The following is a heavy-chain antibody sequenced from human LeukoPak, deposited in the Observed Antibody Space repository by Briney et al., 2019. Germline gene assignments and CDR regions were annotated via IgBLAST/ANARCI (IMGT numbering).Heavy chain of an antibody. CDR2: ISTMSNYI. J-gene: IGHJ5*02. Sequence: GGSLRLSCAASGFDFSTCAINWVRQAPGKGLEWVSSISTMSNYIFYGDSVKGRFTISRDNAKNSVYLQMNSLRPEDTAVYYCSRDRLGGLDLWGQGTLVTVSS. CDR3: SRDRLGGLDL. CDR1: GFDFSTCA. D-gene: IGHD5-12*01. V-gene: IGHV3-21*01.